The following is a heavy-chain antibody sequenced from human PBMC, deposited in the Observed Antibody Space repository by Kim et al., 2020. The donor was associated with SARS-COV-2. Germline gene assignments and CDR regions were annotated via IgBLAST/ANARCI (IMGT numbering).Heavy chain of an antibody. CDR2: ISGYNGNT. CDR1: GYTFASYG. Sequence: ASAKVSCKASGYTFASYGIGWVRQAPGQGLEWMGWISGYNGNTNYAQKLQGRLTVTADTSTSTAYMELRSLRSDDTAVYYCARGSPGYYDSSGYMDWYFDLWGRGTLVTVSS. D-gene: IGHD3-22*01. CDR3: ARGSPGYYDSSGYMDWYFDL. J-gene: IGHJ2*01. V-gene: IGHV1-18*01.